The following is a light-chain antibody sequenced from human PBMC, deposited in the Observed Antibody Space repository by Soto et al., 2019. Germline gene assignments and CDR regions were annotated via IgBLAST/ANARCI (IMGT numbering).Light chain of an antibody. Sequence: QSVLTQPASVSGSPGQSITISCTGTSSDVGGYNYVSWYQQHPGKAPKLMIYDVSNRPSGVSNRFSGSKSGNTSSLTIAGLQAEVEADYYCSSYTVSSTYVVFGGGTKLTVL. CDR3: SSYTVSSTYVV. CDR1: SSDVGGYNY. J-gene: IGLJ2*01. CDR2: DVS. V-gene: IGLV2-14*01.